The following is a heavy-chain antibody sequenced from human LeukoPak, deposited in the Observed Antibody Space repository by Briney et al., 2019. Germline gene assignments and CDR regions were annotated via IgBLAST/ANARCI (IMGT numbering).Heavy chain of an antibody. CDR3: ARSRYCGGDCYFDAFDI. CDR2: IYYSGST. CDR1: GGSISSYY. V-gene: IGHV4-59*01. Sequence: SETLSLTCTVSGGSISSYYWSWIRQPPGKGLEWIGYIYYSGSTNYNPSLKSRVTISVDTSKNQSPLKLSSVTAADTAVYYCARSRYCGGDCYFDAFDIWGQGTMVTVSS. J-gene: IGHJ3*02. D-gene: IGHD2-21*02.